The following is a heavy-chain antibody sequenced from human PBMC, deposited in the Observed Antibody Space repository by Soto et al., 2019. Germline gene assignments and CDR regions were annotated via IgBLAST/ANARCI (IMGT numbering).Heavy chain of an antibody. Sequence: QVQLVESGGGVVQPGRSLRLSCAASGFTFSSYAMHWVRQAPGKGLEWVAVISYDGSNKYYADSVKGRFTISRDNSKNTLYLQMNSLRAEDTAVYYCARLSAVADTDHDYWGQGTLVTVSS. J-gene: IGHJ4*02. CDR1: GFTFSSYA. V-gene: IGHV3-30-3*01. CDR3: ARLSAVADTDHDY. D-gene: IGHD6-19*01. CDR2: ISYDGSNK.